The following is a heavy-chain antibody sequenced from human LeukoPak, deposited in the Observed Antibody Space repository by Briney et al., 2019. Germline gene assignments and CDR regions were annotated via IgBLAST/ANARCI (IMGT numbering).Heavy chain of an antibody. D-gene: IGHD3-22*01. Sequence: ASVKVSCKASGYTFTSYGISWVRQAPGQGLEWMGWISAYNGNANYAQKLQGRVTMTTDTSTSTAYMELRSLRSDDTAVYYCARGLIPTPYYYDSSGYYPRYYYYYMDVWGKGTTVTISS. CDR2: ISAYNGNA. CDR3: ARGLIPTPYYYDSSGYYPRYYYYYMDV. J-gene: IGHJ6*03. CDR1: GYTFTSYG. V-gene: IGHV1-18*01.